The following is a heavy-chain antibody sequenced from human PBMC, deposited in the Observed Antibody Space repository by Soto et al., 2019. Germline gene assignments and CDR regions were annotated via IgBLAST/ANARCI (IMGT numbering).Heavy chain of an antibody. CDR1: GFIFSNYA. CDR3: AVQLPWGSGSYFSAAFSVGTPDY. Sequence: PGGSLRLSCAASGFIFSNYAMSWVRQAPGKGLEWVSAINGIGGSTYYADSVKGRFTISRDNSKNTVYLQMNSLRVEDTAIYYCAVQLPWGSGSYFSAAFSVGTPDYWGQGTLVTVSS. CDR2: INGIGGST. V-gene: IGHV3-23*01. J-gene: IGHJ4*02. D-gene: IGHD3-10*01.